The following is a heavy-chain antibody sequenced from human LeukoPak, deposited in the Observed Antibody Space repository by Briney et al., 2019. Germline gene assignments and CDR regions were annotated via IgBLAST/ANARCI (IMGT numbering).Heavy chain of an antibody. D-gene: IGHD6-25*01. Sequence: GGSLRLSCAASGFTFGQFNIDWVRQAPGKGLEWVSSVTTISTYITYSDSVKGRFTISRDNAKNSLYLQMNSLRAEDTAVYYCARDNAADDAFDIWGQGTMVTVSS. CDR2: VTTISTYI. CDR3: ARDNAADDAFDI. CDR1: GFTFGQFN. J-gene: IGHJ3*02. V-gene: IGHV3-21*01.